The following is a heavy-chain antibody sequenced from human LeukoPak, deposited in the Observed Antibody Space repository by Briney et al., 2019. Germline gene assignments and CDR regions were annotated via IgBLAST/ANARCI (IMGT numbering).Heavy chain of an antibody. J-gene: IGHJ4*02. CDR1: GGSMRNYH. Sequence: PSETLSPTCGVSGGSMRNYHWSWIRQTPGKGLEWIGYMFYSGSSDYNPSLKSRVSIFVDTSKNQFSLILNSVTAADTAVYYCARGGWYLDYWGQGTLVTVSS. D-gene: IGHD6-19*01. CDR3: ARGGWYLDY. CDR2: MFYSGSS. V-gene: IGHV4-59*01.